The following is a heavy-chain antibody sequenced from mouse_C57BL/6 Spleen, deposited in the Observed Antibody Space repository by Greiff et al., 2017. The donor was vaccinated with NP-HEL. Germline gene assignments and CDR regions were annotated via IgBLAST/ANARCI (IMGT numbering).Heavy chain of an antibody. CDR3: TRGVDGYGAY. CDR1: GFTFSSYA. Sequence: EVMLVESGEGLVKPGGSLKLSCAASGFTFSSYAMSWVRQTPEKRLEWVAYISSGGDYIYYADTVKGRFTISRDNARNTLYLQMSSLKSEDTAMYYCTRGVDGYGAYWGQGTLVTVSA. J-gene: IGHJ3*01. D-gene: IGHD2-3*01. V-gene: IGHV5-9-1*02. CDR2: ISSGGDYI.